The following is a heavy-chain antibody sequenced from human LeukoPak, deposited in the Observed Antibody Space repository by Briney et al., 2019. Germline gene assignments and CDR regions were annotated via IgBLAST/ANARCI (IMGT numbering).Heavy chain of an antibody. CDR2: MSSGGTT. Sequence: GGSLRLSCAASGFTVGSNYMSWVRLAPGKGLEWVSIMSSGGTTSYADSVKGRFTISRDNSRNTLYLQMNSLRAEDTGVYYCATRGAPSYYYGMDVWGQGTTVTVSS. D-gene: IGHD1-26*01. CDR1: GFTVGSNY. V-gene: IGHV3-66*01. CDR3: ATRGAPSYYYGMDV. J-gene: IGHJ6*02.